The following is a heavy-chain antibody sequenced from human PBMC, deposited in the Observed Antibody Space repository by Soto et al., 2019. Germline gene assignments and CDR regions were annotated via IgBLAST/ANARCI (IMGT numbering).Heavy chain of an antibody. CDR3: ARLSDRRYFDF. Sequence: SETLSLTCTVSGASIYSPTYYWAWIRQPPGKGLEWVGSIYYSGATYSNPSLSRRVIISADALRKHISLTLSSATASDTAVYYCARLSDRRYFDFWGQGALVTVSS. CDR2: IYYSGAT. J-gene: IGHJ4*02. D-gene: IGHD6-6*01. V-gene: IGHV4-39*02. CDR1: GASIYSPTYY.